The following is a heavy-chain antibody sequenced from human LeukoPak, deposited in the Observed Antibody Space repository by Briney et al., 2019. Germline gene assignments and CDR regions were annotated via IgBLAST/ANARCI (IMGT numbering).Heavy chain of an antibody. D-gene: IGHD5-12*01. CDR3: TRLQWLRLRDFDY. J-gene: IGHJ4*02. CDR1: GFTFGDYA. V-gene: IGHV3-49*03. Sequence: GGSLRLSCTASGFTFGDYAMSWFRQAPGKGLEWVGFIRSKAYGGTTEYAASVKGRFTISRDDSKSIAYLQMNSLKTEDTAVYYCTRLQWLRLRDFDYWGQGTLVTVSS. CDR2: IRSKAYGGTT.